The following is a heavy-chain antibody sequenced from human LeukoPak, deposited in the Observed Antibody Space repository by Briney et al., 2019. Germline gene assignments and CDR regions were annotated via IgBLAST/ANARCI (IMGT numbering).Heavy chain of an antibody. J-gene: IGHJ4*02. D-gene: IGHD6-19*01. V-gene: IGHV4-39*07. CDR2: IYYSGST. Sequence: SETLSLTCTVSDGSISSSSYYWGWIRQPPGKGLEWIGSIYYSGSTYYNPSLKSRVTISVDTSKDQFSLKLSSVTAADTAVYYCASRYSSGWYLPGYWGQGTLVTVSS. CDR1: DGSISSSSYY. CDR3: ASRYSSGWYLPGY.